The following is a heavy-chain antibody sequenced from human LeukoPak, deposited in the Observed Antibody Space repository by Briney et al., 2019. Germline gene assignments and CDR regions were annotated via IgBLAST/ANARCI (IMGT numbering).Heavy chain of an antibody. CDR3: TRSLATKY. Sequence: GGSLRLSCAASGFTFSDYWMHWVRQVPGKGLVWVSHINTDGSITSYADSVKSRFTISRDNAKNTLYLQMNSLRAEEDTGVYYCTRSLATKYWGQGTLVIVSS. CDR2: INTDGSIT. V-gene: IGHV3-74*01. CDR1: GFTFSDYW. D-gene: IGHD5-24*01. J-gene: IGHJ4*02.